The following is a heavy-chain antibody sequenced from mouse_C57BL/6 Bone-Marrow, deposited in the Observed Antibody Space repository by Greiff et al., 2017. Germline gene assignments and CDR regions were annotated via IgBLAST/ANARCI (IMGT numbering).Heavy chain of an antibody. Sequence: EVKVVESGAELVKPGASVKLSCTASGFNIKDYYMHWVKQRTEQGLEWIGRIDPEDGETKYAPKFQGKATITADTSSNTAYLQLSSLTSEDTAVYYCARERWSAWFAYWGQGTLVTVSA. CDR3: ARERWSAWFAY. J-gene: IGHJ3*01. CDR1: GFNIKDYY. D-gene: IGHD1-1*02. V-gene: IGHV14-2*01. CDR2: IDPEDGET.